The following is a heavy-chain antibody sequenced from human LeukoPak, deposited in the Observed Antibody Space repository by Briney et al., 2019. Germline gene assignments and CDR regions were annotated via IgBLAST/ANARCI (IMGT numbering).Heavy chain of an antibody. CDR3: ARGSGSYHLKFDY. CDR1: GGSTSSYY. J-gene: IGHJ4*02. V-gene: IGHV4-59*08. D-gene: IGHD1-26*01. Sequence: SETLSLTCTVSGGSTSSYYWSWIRQPPGKGLEWIAYIYYSGSTNYNPSLKSRVTISVDTSKNQFSLKLSSVTAADTAVYYCARGSGSYHLKFDYWGQGTPVTVSS. CDR2: IYYSGST.